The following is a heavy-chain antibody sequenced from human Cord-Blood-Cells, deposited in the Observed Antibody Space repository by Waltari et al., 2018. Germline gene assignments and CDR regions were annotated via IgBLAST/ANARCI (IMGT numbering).Heavy chain of an antibody. CDR1: GYTFTSYG. D-gene: IGHD5-12*01. V-gene: IGHV1-18*01. CDR3: ARLEVSGYDYYYYGMDV. Sequence: QVQLVQSGAEVKKPGASVKVSCKASGYTFTSYGISWVRPAPGQGLEWMGWISAYNGNTNYAQKLQGRVTMTTDTSTSTAYMELRSLRSDDTAVYYCARLEVSGYDYYYYGMDVWGQGTTVTVSS. J-gene: IGHJ6*02. CDR2: ISAYNGNT.